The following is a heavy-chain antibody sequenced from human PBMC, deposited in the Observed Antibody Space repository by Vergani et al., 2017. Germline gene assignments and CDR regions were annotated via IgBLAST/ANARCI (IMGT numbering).Heavy chain of an antibody. V-gene: IGHV3-33*05. D-gene: IGHD5-18*01. Sequence: GQREEDGGGGGKEGRERRSGGEEEGGKGRREGRKGGRTGPGKSMEWVEVISYEGRKKDYADSVKGRFTISRDNAKNSLYLQMNGLRAEDTAVYYCARAGVQLYRPVDYWGQGTLVTVSS. CDR3: ARAGVQLYRPVDY. J-gene: IGHJ4*02. CDR1: GGKGRREG. CDR2: ISYEGRKK.